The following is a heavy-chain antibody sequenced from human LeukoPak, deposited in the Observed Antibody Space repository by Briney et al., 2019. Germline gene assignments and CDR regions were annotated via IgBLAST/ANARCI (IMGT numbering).Heavy chain of an antibody. Sequence: PGGSLRLSCAASGFTFSSYGMSWVRQAPGKGLEWVSAISGSGGSTFYADSVKGRFTISRDNSKNTLYLEMNSLRAEDTAGYYCAKASGITMVRGVTYLDHWGQGTLVTVSS. CDR3: AKASGITMVRGVTYLDH. V-gene: IGHV3-23*01. CDR2: ISGSGGST. J-gene: IGHJ4*02. D-gene: IGHD3-10*01. CDR1: GFTFSSYG.